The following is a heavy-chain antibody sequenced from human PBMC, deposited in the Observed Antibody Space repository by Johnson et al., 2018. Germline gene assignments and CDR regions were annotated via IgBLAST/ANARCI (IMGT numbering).Heavy chain of an antibody. Sequence: QVQLVQSGGGVVQPGRSLRLSCAASGFTFSSYGMHWVRQAPGKGLEWVAVISYDGSKKYYADSVKGRFTISRDNSKNTLYLQMNSLRAEDTAVYYCARDRDYYMDVWGKGTTVTVSS. CDR3: ARDRDYYMDV. V-gene: IGHV3-30*03. J-gene: IGHJ6*03. CDR1: GFTFSSYG. CDR2: ISYDGSKK.